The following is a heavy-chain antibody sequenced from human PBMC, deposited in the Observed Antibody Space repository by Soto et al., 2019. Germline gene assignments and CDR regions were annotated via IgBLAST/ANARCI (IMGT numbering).Heavy chain of an antibody. V-gene: IGHV4-59*08. CDR2: IYYSGST. J-gene: IGHJ3*02. CDR3: ARFQEGEGAFDI. CDR1: GGSISSYY. Sequence: SETLSLTCTVSGGSISSYYWSWIRQPPGKGLEWIGYIYYSGSTNYNPSLKSRVTISVDTSKNQFSLKLSSVTAADTAVYYCARFQEGEGAFDIWGQGTMVTVSS. D-gene: IGHD2-21*01.